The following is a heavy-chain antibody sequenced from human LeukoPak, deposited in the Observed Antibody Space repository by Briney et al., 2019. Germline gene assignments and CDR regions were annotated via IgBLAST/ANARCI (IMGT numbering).Heavy chain of an antibody. D-gene: IGHD6-19*01. Sequence: ASVKVSCKASGYTFTGYYMHWVRQAPGQGLEWMGWINPNSGGTNYAQKFQGRVTMTRDTSISTAYMELSSLRSEDTAVYYCARDRFVGIAVAGSYYFDYWGQGTLVTVSS. J-gene: IGHJ4*02. V-gene: IGHV1-2*02. CDR2: INPNSGGT. CDR1: GYTFTGYY. CDR3: ARDRFVGIAVAGSYYFDY.